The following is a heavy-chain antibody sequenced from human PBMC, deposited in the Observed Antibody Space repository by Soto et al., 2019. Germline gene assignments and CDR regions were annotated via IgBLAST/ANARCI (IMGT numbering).Heavy chain of an antibody. J-gene: IGHJ6*02. CDR1: GYSFTSYW. CDR3: ARLIAAAGYHYYGMDV. D-gene: IGHD6-13*01. V-gene: IGHV5-51*01. CDR2: IYPGDSDT. Sequence: GESLKISCKGSGYSFTSYWIGWVRQMPGKGLEWMGIIYPGDSDTRYSPSFQGQVTISADKSISTAYLQWSSLKASDTAMYYCARLIAAAGYHYYGMDVWGQGTTVTVSS.